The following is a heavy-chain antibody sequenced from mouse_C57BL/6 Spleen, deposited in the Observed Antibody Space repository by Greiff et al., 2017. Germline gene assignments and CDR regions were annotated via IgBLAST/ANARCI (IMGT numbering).Heavy chain of an antibody. Sequence: VQLQQSGAELARPGASVKLSCKASLYTFTSYGISWVKQRTGQGLEWIGEIYPRSGNTYYNEKFKRKATLTADKSSSTPYMELRSLSSDDSAVYFRARSSITPLVAPYYFDYWGQGTTLTVSS. V-gene: IGHV1-81*01. CDR1: LYTFTSYG. D-gene: IGHD1-1*01. J-gene: IGHJ2*01. CDR3: ARSSITPLVAPYYFDY. CDR2: IYPRSGNT.